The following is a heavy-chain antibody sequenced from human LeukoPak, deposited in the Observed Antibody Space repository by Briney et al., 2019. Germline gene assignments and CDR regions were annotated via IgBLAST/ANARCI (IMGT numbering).Heavy chain of an antibody. V-gene: IGHV4-38-2*02. J-gene: IGHJ4*02. D-gene: IGHD3-3*01. CDR1: GYSISSDDY. CDR3: ARDTSGYYVSLDF. CDR2: IYHSGST. Sequence: SETLSLTCAVSGYSISSDDYWAWIRQPPGKGLEWIGGIYHSGSTYYNPSLKSRLIISIDTSKNQFSLKLRSVTAADTAIYYCARDTSGYYVSLDFWGQGTLVTVSS.